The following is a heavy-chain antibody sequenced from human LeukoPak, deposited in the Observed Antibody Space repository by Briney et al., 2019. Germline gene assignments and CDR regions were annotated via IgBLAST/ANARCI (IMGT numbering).Heavy chain of an antibody. CDR3: AKDRPYYDFWSGYSGDAFDI. CDR1: GFSFSNYA. J-gene: IGHJ3*02. V-gene: IGHV3-23*01. CDR2: ISGSGGRT. Sequence: GGSLRLSCAASGFSFSNYAMSWVRQAPGKGLEWVSAISGSGGRTYYADSVKGRFTISRDNSKNTVSLQMNSLRAEDTAVYYCAKDRPYYDFWSGYSGDAFDIWGQGTVVTVSS. D-gene: IGHD3-3*01.